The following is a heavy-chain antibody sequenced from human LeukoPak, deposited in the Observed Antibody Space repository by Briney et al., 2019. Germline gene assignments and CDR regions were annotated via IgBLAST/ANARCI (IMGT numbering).Heavy chain of an antibody. CDR1: GYTFTGYY. CDR2: INPNSGGT. Sequence: ASVKVSCKASGYTFTGYYMHWVRQAPGQGLEWMGWINPNSGGTNYAQKLQGRVTMTRDTSISTAYMELSRLRAEDTAVYYCARAEWELRGLPAWGQGTMVTVSS. D-gene: IGHD1-26*01. V-gene: IGHV1-2*02. CDR3: ARAEWELRGLPA. J-gene: IGHJ3*01.